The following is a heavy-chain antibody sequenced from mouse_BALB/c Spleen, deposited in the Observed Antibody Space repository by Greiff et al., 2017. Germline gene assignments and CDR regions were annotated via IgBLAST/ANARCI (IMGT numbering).Heavy chain of an antibody. Sequence: DVQLVESGGGLVKPGGSLKLSCAASGFTFSSYAMSWVRQTPEKRLEWVASISSGGSTYYPDSVKGRFTISRDNARNILYLQMSSLRSEDTAMYYCARGEILAYWGQGTLVTVSA. V-gene: IGHV5-6-5*01. CDR3: ARGEILAY. CDR1: GFTFSSYA. D-gene: IGHD5-1-1*01. CDR2: ISSGGST. J-gene: IGHJ3*01.